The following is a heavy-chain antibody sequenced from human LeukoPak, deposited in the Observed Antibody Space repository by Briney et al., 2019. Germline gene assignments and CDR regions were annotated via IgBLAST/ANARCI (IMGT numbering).Heavy chain of an antibody. D-gene: IGHD2-2*01. CDR1: GFTFSTYA. CDR3: AKDETYQ. J-gene: IGHJ4*02. Sequence: GGSLRLSCAASGFTFSTYAMTWVRQAPGKGLEWVSAITGSGGDTYYADSVKGRFTISRDNSKNTLSLQMNSLRPEDTAVYYCAKDETYQWGQGTLVTVSS. CDR2: ITGSGGDT. V-gene: IGHV3-23*01.